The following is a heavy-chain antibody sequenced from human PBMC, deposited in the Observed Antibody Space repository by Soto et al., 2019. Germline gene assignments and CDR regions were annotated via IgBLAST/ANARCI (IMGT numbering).Heavy chain of an antibody. D-gene: IGHD3-3*01. Sequence: QVQLVESGGGVVQPGRSLRLSCAASGFTFSSYGMHWVRQAPGKGLEWVAVISYDGSNKYYADSVKGRFTISRDNSKNTLYLQMNSLRAEDTAVYYCAKAHYDFWGGYYGTPYNWFDPWGQGTLVTVSS. CDR2: ISYDGSNK. J-gene: IGHJ5*02. V-gene: IGHV3-30*18. CDR3: AKAHYDFWGGYYGTPYNWFDP. CDR1: GFTFSSYG.